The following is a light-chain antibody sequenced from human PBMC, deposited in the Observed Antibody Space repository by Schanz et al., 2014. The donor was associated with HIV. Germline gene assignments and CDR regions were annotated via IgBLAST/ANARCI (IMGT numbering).Light chain of an antibody. CDR2: EVD. CDR1: SSDVGGHDR. V-gene: IGLV2-8*01. Sequence: QSALTQPPSASGSPGQSVTISCTETSSDVGGHDRVSWYQQYPGKAPKLLIYEVDKRPSGVPDRFSGSKSDTSASLAITGLQAEDEANYYCQSFDKSVSAVVFGGGTKLTVL. J-gene: IGLJ2*01. CDR3: QSFDKSVSAVV.